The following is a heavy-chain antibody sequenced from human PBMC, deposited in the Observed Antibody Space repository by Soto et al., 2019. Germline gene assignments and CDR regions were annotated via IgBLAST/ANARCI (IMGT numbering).Heavy chain of an antibody. CDR3: SRNYRCRSRNCFDP. CDR2: IYYSGST. J-gene: IGHJ5*02. D-gene: IGHD1-26*01. V-gene: IGHV4-39*01. Sequence: LSLTCSVSGGSINSSSYFWGWVRQPPGKGLEWIGSIYYSGSTYYNPSLRSRVTISVDTSKNQFSLKLSSVTAADTAVFYLSRNYRCRSRNCFDPRGQG. CDR1: GGSINSSSYF.